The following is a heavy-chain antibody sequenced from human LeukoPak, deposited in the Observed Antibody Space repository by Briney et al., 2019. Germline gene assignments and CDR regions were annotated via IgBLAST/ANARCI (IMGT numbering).Heavy chain of an antibody. Sequence: GGSLRPSCAASGFTFSSYSMNWVRQAPGKGLEWVSSISSSSSYIYYADSVKGRFTISRDNAKNSLYLQMNSLRAEDTAVYYCAREDSEAFDIWGQGTTVTVSS. D-gene: IGHD2-15*01. V-gene: IGHV3-21*01. J-gene: IGHJ3*02. CDR1: GFTFSSYS. CDR2: ISSSSSYI. CDR3: AREDSEAFDI.